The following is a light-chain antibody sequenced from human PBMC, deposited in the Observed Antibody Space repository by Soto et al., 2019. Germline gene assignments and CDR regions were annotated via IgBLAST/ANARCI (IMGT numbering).Light chain of an antibody. CDR1: QSISSW. CDR3: QQAYSFPIT. J-gene: IGKJ5*01. V-gene: IGKV1-5*01. CDR2: DAS. Sequence: DIQRTQSPSTLSASVGDRVTITCRASQSISSWLAWYQQKPGKAPKLLIYDASSLESGVPSRFSGSGSGTEFTLSINSLQPEDFATYYCQQAYSFPITFGQGTRLEI.